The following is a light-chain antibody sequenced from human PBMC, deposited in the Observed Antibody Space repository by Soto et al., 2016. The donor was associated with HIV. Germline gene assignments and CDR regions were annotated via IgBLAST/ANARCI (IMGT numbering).Light chain of an antibody. Sequence: SYDLTQPPSVSVSPGQTASITCSGNKLGDKYACWYQQKPGQSPVLVMYQDNKRPSGIPVRFSGSDSGNTATLTISGTQSMDEADYFCQAWDSGIAVFGGGTKLTVL. J-gene: IGLJ2*01. CDR1: KLGDKY. CDR3: QAWDSGIAV. CDR2: QDN. V-gene: IGLV3-1*01.